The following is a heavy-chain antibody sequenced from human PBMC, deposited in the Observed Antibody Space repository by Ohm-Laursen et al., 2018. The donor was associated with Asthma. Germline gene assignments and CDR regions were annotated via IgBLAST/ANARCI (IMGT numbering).Heavy chain of an antibody. J-gene: IGHJ6*02. Sequence: SLRLSCAASGFIFDDYAMHWVRQVPGKGLEWVSGISWNSGTIVQADSVKGRFTIPRDNAKNSLYLQMNSLRAEDTALYYCARDSQAMVTTEGLYFGMDVWGQGTTVTVSS. D-gene: IGHD4-17*01. CDR3: ARDSQAMVTTEGLYFGMDV. CDR1: GFIFDDYA. CDR2: ISWNSGTI. V-gene: IGHV3-9*01.